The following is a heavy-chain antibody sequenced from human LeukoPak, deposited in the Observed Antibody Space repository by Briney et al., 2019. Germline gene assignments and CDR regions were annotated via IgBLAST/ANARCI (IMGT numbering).Heavy chain of an antibody. V-gene: IGHV1-8*03. Sequence: ASVKVSYKASGYTFTSYDINWVRQATGQGLEWMGWMNPNSGNTGYAQKFQGRVTITRNTSISTAYMELSSLRSEDTAVYYCARTPPRERVGAILPRVFDYWGQGTLVTVSS. CDR3: ARTPPRERVGAILPRVFDY. D-gene: IGHD1-26*01. CDR2: MNPNSGNT. CDR1: GYTFTSYD. J-gene: IGHJ4*02.